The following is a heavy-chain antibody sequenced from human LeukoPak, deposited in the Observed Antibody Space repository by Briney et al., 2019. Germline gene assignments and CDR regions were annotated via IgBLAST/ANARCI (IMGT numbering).Heavy chain of an antibody. CDR3: ARGSRKTYSSGWYAY. CDR1: VYTFTSYG. Sequence: GASVKVSCKASVYTFTSYGISWVRQAPGQGLEWMGWIIAYNGNTNYAQKLQGRVTMTTDTSTSTAYMELRSLRSDDTAVYYCARGSRKTYSSGWYAYWGQGTLVTVSS. V-gene: IGHV1-18*01. CDR2: IIAYNGNT. J-gene: IGHJ4*02. D-gene: IGHD6-19*01.